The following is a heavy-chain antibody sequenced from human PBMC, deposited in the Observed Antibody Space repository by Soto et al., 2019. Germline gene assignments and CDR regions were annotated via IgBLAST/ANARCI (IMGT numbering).Heavy chain of an antibody. CDR1: GRSISSGGYY. CDR2: IYYSGST. Sequence: QVQLQESGPGLVKPSQTLSLTCTVSGRSISSGGYYWSRIRQHPGKGLEWIGYIYYSGSTYYNPSLKSRVTISVDTSKTQFSLKLSCVTAADTAVYYCARVGGINWFDPWGQGTLVTVSS. J-gene: IGHJ5*02. CDR3: ARVGGINWFDP. D-gene: IGHD3-16*01. V-gene: IGHV4-31*03.